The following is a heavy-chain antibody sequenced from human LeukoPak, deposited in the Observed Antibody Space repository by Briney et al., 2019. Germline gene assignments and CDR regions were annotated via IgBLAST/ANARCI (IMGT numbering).Heavy chain of an antibody. D-gene: IGHD6-13*01. CDR1: GYTFTGYY. CDR3: ARSSGIAAAGAFDY. CDR2: INPNSGGT. Sequence: ASVKVSCKASGYTFTGYYMHWVRQAPGQGLEWMGWINPNSGGTNYAQKFQGRVTMTRDTSISTAYMELSRLRSDDTAVYYCARSSGIAAAGAFDYWGQGTLVTASS. J-gene: IGHJ4*02. V-gene: IGHV1-2*02.